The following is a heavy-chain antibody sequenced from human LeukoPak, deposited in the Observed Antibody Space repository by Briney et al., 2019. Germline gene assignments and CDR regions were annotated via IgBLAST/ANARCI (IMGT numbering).Heavy chain of an antibody. CDR1: GFTFSSYE. CDR2: ISSSGTM. J-gene: IGHJ5*02. D-gene: IGHD1-14*01. Sequence: QSGGSLRLSCAASGFTFSSYEMNWVRQAPGKGLEWVSYISSSGTMYYADSVKGRFTISRDNAKNSLYLQMNSLRAEDTAVYHCVRGSQPNQNNWFDPWGQGTLVTVSS. CDR3: VRGSQPNQNNWFDP. V-gene: IGHV3-48*03.